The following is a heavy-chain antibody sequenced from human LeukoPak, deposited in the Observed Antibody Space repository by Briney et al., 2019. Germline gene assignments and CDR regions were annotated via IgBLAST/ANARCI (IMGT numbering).Heavy chain of an antibody. Sequence: SETLSLTCTVSGGSISSYYWSWIRQPPGKGLEWIGYIYYSESTNYNPSLKSRVTISVDTSKNQFSLKLSSVTAADTAVYYCARKDHRGAENFFDYWGQGTLVTVSS. CDR1: GGSISSYY. J-gene: IGHJ4*02. V-gene: IGHV4-59*08. CDR2: IYYSEST. CDR3: ARKDHRGAENFFDY. D-gene: IGHD3-10*01.